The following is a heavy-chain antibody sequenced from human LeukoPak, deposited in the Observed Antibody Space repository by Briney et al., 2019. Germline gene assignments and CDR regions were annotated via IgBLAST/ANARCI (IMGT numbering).Heavy chain of an antibody. CDR3: ASYEMATIPNFDY. V-gene: IGHV4-59*08. D-gene: IGHD5-24*01. CDR1: GGSISSYY. CDR2: IYHSGST. J-gene: IGHJ4*02. Sequence: SETLSLTCTVSGGSISSYYWSWIRQPPGKGLEWIGSIYHSGSTYYNPSLKSRVTISVDTSKNQFSLKLSSVTAADTAVYYCASYEMATIPNFDYWGQGTLVTVSS.